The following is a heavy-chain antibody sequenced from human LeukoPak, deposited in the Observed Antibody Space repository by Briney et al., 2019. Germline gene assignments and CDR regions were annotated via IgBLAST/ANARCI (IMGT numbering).Heavy chain of an antibody. V-gene: IGHV3-21*01. CDR1: GFTFSNYA. D-gene: IGHD3-22*01. Sequence: GGSLRLSCLASGFTFSNYAMSWVRQAPGKGLEWVSGITISGKNAYYADSVKGRFTISRDNAKNSLYLQMNSLRAEDTAVYYCARDGAGTMIPFDYWGQGTLVTVSS. J-gene: IGHJ4*02. CDR3: ARDGAGTMIPFDY. CDR2: ITISGKNA.